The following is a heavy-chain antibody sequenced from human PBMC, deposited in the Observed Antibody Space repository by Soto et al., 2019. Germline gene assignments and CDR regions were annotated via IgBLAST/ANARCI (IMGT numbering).Heavy chain of an antibody. CDR1: CYTFAGYY. Sequence: SVKVSSQASCYTFAGYYMHWVRQAPVQGLEWMGWINANSGGTNYAQKLQGSVTMTRDTSIRPAYMELSRLRSDDTHVYYCASTATYGMDVWGQGTKVTVYS. D-gene: IGHD5-18*01. CDR2: INANSGGT. J-gene: IGHJ6*02. CDR3: ASTATYGMDV. V-gene: IGHV1-2*02.